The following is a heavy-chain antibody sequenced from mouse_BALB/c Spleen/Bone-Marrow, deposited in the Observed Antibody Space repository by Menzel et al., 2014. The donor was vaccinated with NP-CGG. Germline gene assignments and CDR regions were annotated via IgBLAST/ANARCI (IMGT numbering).Heavy chain of an antibody. CDR3: ARWTAYYAMDY. CDR2: IHYSGGT. Sequence: EVKLVESGPALAKPSQSLPLTCTVTGYSITSGYSWHWIRQFPGNTLEWMGYIHYSGGTNYNPSLKSRISITRDTSKNQFFLQLNSVTTEDTATYYCARWTAYYAMDYWGQGTSVTVSS. V-gene: IGHV3-1*02. CDR1: GYSITSGYS. J-gene: IGHJ4*01.